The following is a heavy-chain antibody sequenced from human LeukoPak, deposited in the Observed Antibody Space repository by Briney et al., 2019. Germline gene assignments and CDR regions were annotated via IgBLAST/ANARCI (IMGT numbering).Heavy chain of an antibody. V-gene: IGHV4-30-4*08. Sequence: TSETLSLTCTVSGGSISSGDYYWSWIRQPPGKGLEWIGYIYYSGSTYYNPSLKSRVTISVDTSKNQFSLKLSSVTAADTAVHYCARDPLCSSTSCTTRADNWFDPWGQGTLVTVSS. CDR1: GGSISSGDYY. CDR3: ARDPLCSSTSCTTRADNWFDP. J-gene: IGHJ5*02. CDR2: IYYSGST. D-gene: IGHD2-2*01.